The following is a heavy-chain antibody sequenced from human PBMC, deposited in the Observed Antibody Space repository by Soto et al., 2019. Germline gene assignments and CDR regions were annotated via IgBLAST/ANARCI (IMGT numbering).Heavy chain of an antibody. D-gene: IGHD3-3*01. CDR2: IYYSGST. V-gene: IGHV4-30-4*01. Sequence: PSETLSLTCTVSGGSISSGDYYWSWIRQPPGKGLEWIGYIYYSGSTYYNPSLKSRVTISVDTSKNQFSLKLSSVTAADTAVYYCARDPLTIFGVVSRGDYYGMDVWGQGTTVT. CDR1: GGSISSGDYY. CDR3: ARDPLTIFGVVSRGDYYGMDV. J-gene: IGHJ6*02.